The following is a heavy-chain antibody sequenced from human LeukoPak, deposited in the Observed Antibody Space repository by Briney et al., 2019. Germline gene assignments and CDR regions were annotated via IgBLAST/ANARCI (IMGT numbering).Heavy chain of an antibody. D-gene: IGHD2-15*01. V-gene: IGHV1-2*02. J-gene: IGHJ4*02. CDR1: GYTFTGYY. CDR3: AARYRSGGSCRDPFDY. Sequence: ASVKVSCKASGYTFTGYYMHWVRQAPGHGLEWMGWINPNSGGTNYAQKFQGRVTMTRDTSISTAYMELNRLRSDDTAVYYCAARYRSGGSCRDPFDYWGQGTLVTVSS. CDR2: INPNSGGT.